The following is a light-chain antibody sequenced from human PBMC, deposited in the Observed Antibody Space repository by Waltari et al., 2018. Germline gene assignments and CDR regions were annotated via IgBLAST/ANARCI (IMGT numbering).Light chain of an antibody. CDR2: VNSGGSH. Sequence: QQPEQGPGYCMKVNSGGSHSRGDEIPDRFSGSSSGAERHLTISSLQAEDEADYYCQTGGHGTWVFGGGTKLTVL. V-gene: IGLV4-69*01. J-gene: IGLJ3*02. CDR3: QTGGHGTWV.